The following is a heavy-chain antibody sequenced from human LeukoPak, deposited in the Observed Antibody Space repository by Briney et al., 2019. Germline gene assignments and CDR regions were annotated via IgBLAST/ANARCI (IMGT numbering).Heavy chain of an antibody. J-gene: IGHJ4*02. CDR3: ARRPTDTAMVIPFDY. V-gene: IGHV4-39*01. CDR1: GGSISSSSYY. Sequence: PSETLSLTCTVSGGSISSSSYYWGWIRQPPGKGPEWIGSIFYSGSTYYNPSLKSRVTISVDTSKNQFSLRLSSVTAADTAVYYCARRPTDTAMVIPFDYWGQGTLVTVSS. D-gene: IGHD5-18*01. CDR2: IFYSGST.